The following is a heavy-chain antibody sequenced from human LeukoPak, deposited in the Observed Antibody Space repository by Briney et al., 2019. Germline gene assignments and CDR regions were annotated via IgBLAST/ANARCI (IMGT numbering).Heavy chain of an antibody. V-gene: IGHV3-33*01. CDR2: IWYDGSNK. D-gene: IGHD4-17*01. Sequence: PGGSLRLSCAASGFTFSNYGMRWVRQGPGKGLEWVAVIWYDGSNKYYADSVKGRFTISRDNSKNTVYLQMNSLRAEDTAVYYCARGSGDYGSNGFDYWGQGTLVTVSS. CDR3: ARGSGDYGSNGFDY. J-gene: IGHJ4*02. CDR1: GFTFSNYG.